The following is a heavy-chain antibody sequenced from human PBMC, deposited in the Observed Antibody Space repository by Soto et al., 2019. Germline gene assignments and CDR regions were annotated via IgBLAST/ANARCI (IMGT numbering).Heavy chain of an antibody. CDR3: AKCTSTSCHLGSDY. J-gene: IGHJ4*02. CDR2: ISYDGNNN. Sequence: QVQLVESGGGVVQPGRSLRLSCAASGFIFSNYAMNWVRQAPGKGLEWVALISYDGNNNYYTESVKGRFTISRDNSKSARYLQMNSLRPEDTAVYYGAKCTSTSCHLGSDYWGQGTLVTVSS. D-gene: IGHD2-2*01. CDR1: GFIFSNYA. V-gene: IGHV3-30-3*01.